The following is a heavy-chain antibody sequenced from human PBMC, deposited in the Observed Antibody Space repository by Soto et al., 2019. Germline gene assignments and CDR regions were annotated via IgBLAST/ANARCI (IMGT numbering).Heavy chain of an antibody. V-gene: IGHV1-3*01. CDR1: GYTCTSYA. CDR2: INAGNGNT. CDR3: ASASPFSLDY. J-gene: IGHJ4*02. Sequence: QVQLVQSGAEVKKPGASVKVSCEASGYTCTSYAMDGVRQATGQRLEWMGWINAGNGNTKYSQKFQGRVTVTRDTSASTAYMELSSLRSEDTAAYYCASASPFSLDYWGQGTLVTVSS.